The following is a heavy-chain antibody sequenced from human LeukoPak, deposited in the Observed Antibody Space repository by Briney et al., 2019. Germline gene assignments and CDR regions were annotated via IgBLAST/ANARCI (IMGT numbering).Heavy chain of an antibody. J-gene: IGHJ3*01. V-gene: IGHV3-48*03. CDR3: ARDTGESFDL. CDR2: ISSSGNTI. CDR1: RFTFSNYE. D-gene: IGHD7-27*01. Sequence: GGSLRLSCAASRFTFSNYEMHWVRQAPGKGLEWLSYISSSGNTIYYADSVKGRFTISRDNAKSSLYLQMNSLRAEDTAVYYCARDTGESFDLWGQGTMVTVSS.